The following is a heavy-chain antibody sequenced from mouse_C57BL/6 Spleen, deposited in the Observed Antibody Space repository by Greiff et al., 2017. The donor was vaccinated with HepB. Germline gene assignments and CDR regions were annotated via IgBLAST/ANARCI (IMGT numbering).Heavy chain of an antibody. J-gene: IGHJ2*01. CDR2: IYPGDGDT. CDR3: ASGRLLDY. V-gene: IGHV1-82*01. D-gene: IGHD2-4*01. CDR1: GYAFSSSW. Sequence: QVQLKESGPELVKPGASVKISCKASGYAFSSSWMNWVKQRPGKGLEWIGRIYPGDGDTNYNGKFKGKATLTADKSSSTAYMQLSSLTSEDSAVYFCASGRLLDYWGQGTTLTVSS.